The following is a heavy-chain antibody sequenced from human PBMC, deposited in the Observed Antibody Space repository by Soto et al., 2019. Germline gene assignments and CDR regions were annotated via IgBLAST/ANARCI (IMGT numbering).Heavy chain of an antibody. CDR3: ARGGSNDWQVAFDI. V-gene: IGHV4-34*01. CDR1: GGSLSTYY. D-gene: IGHD3-9*01. Sequence: PSETLSLTCVVSGGSLSTYYYNWIRQSPGKGLEWIGEINHSGNNNYSPSLKSRVTMSLDTSKNQFSLKLTSVTAADTAVYYCARGGSNDWQVAFDIWGQGTMVTVSS. J-gene: IGHJ3*02. CDR2: INHSGNN.